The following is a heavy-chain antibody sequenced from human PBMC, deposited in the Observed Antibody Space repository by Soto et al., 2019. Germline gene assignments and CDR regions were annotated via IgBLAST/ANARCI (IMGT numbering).Heavy chain of an antibody. CDR3: TTGDY. CDR2: IKSKAAGGTI. J-gene: IGHJ4*02. V-gene: IGHV3-15*01. CDR1: GFIFTSAF. Sequence: EVQLVESGGGLVKPGGSRSLSCAASGFIFTSAFMSWVRQTPGKGLEWVARIKSKAAGGTIDYAAPVKDRFTISRDDFQNTVSLQMDSLKAEDTGLYYCTTGDYWGQGILVTVSS.